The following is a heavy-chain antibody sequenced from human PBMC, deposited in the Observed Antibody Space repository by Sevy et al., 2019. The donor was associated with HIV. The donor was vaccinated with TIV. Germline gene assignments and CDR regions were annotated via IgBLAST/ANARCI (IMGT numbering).Heavy chain of an antibody. Sequence: GGCLRLSCAASGFSFSSYAMSWVRQAPGKGLEWVSGISGSGGSTYYADSVKGRFTISRDNSKNTLYLQMNSLRAEDTALYYCAKDIDSSGYYYFDYWGQGTLVTVSS. J-gene: IGHJ4*02. CDR3: AKDIDSSGYYYFDY. D-gene: IGHD6-19*01. CDR2: ISGSGGST. CDR1: GFSFSSYA. V-gene: IGHV3-23*01.